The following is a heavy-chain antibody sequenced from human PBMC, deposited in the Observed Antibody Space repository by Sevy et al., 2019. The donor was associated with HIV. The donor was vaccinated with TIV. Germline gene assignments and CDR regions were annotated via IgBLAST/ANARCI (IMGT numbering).Heavy chain of an antibody. D-gene: IGHD2-15*01. Sequence: ASVKVSCKASGGTFSSYAISWVRQAPGQGLEWMGGIIPIFGTANYAQKFQGRVTITADESTSTAYMELSSLRSEDTAVYYCARDGYCSGGSCSTDAFDIWGQGTMVTASS. J-gene: IGHJ3*02. CDR3: ARDGYCSGGSCSTDAFDI. CDR2: IIPIFGTA. CDR1: GGTFSSYA. V-gene: IGHV1-69*13.